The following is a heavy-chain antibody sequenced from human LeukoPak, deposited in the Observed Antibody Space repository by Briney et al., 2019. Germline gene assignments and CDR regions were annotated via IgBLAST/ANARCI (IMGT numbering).Heavy chain of an antibody. J-gene: IGHJ4*01. CDR2: ISDSGGST. V-gene: IGHV3-23*01. D-gene: IGHD6-19*01. CDR1: GFTFSTYA. Sequence: PGGSLRLSCAASGFTFSTYAMSWVRQAPGKGLEWVSGISDSGGSTYYADSVKGRFTISRDNSNNTLYLRMNSLRAEDTAVYFCAKDRISGWYGNSNDYWGQEPWSPSPQ. CDR3: AKDRISGWYGNSNDY.